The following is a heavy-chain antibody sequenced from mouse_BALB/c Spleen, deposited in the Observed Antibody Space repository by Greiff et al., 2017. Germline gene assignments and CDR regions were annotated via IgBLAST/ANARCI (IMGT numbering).Heavy chain of an antibody. CDR2: INPYNDGT. J-gene: IGHJ3*01. CDR1: GYTFTSYV. V-gene: IGHV1-14*01. D-gene: IGHD2-10*02. CDR3: ARRYGNYYAWFAY. Sequence: VHVKQSGPELVKPGASVKMSCKASGYTFTSYVMHWVKQKPGQGLEWIGYINPYNDGTKYNEKFKGKATLTSDKSSSTAYMELSSLTSEDSAVYYCARRYGNYYAWFAYWGQGTLVTVSA.